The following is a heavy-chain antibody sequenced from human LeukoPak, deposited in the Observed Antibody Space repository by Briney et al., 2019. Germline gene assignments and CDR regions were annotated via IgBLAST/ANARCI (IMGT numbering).Heavy chain of an antibody. CDR3: ATGNVVPAASWFDP. V-gene: IGHV4-59*01. CDR1: GGSISSYY. D-gene: IGHD2-2*01. Sequence: SETLSLTCTVSGGSISSYYWSWIRQPPGKGLAWIGYIYYSGSTNYNPSLKSRVTISVDTSKNQFSLKLSSVTAADTAVYYCATGNVVPAASWFDPWGQGTLVTVSS. J-gene: IGHJ5*02. CDR2: IYYSGST.